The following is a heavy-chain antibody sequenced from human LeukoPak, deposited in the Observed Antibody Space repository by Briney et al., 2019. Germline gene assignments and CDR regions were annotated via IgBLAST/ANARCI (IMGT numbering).Heavy chain of an antibody. V-gene: IGHV4-34*01. CDR3: ARGLILAAILFDP. CDR2: INHSGST. J-gene: IGHJ5*02. Sequence: SETLSLTCAVYGGSFSGYYWSWIRQPPGKGLEWIGEINHSGSTNYNPSLKSRVTISVDTSKNQFSLKLSSVTAADAAVYYCARGLILAAILFDPWGQGTLVTVSS. CDR1: GGSFSGYY. D-gene: IGHD2-15*01.